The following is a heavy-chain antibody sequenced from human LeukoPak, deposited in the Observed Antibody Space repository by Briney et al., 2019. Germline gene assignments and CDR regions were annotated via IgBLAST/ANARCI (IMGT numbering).Heavy chain of an antibody. J-gene: IGHJ4*02. CDR3: ARGSYYYDSSGYYSFPSDY. V-gene: IGHV1-18*01. Sequence: ASVKVSCKASGYTFTSYGISWVRQAPGQGLEWMGWISAYNGNTNYAQELQGRVTMTTDTSTSTAYMELRSLRSDDTAVYYCARGSYYYDSSGYYSFPSDYWGQGTLVTVSS. CDR1: GYTFTSYG. CDR2: ISAYNGNT. D-gene: IGHD3-22*01.